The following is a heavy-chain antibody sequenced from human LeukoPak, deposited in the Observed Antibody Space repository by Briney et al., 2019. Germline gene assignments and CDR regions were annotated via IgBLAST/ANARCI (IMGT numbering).Heavy chain of an antibody. V-gene: IGHV1-24*01. CDR2: FDPEDGET. D-gene: IGHD1-1*01. CDR1: GYTLTELS. CDR3: ATTNRPLEPADY. Sequence: ASVKVSCKVSGYTLTELSMHWVRQAPGKGLEWMGGFDPEDGETIYAQKFQGRVTMTEDTSTDTAYMELSSLRSEDAAVYYCATTNRPLEPADYWGQGTLVTVSS. J-gene: IGHJ4*02.